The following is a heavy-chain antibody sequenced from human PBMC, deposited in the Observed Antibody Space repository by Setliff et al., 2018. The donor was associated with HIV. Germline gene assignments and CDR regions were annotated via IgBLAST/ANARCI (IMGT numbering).Heavy chain of an antibody. J-gene: IGHJ4*02. D-gene: IGHD6-19*01. V-gene: IGHV1-8*01. CDR3: ARGAIAVAGDFFDY. CDR1: GYTFTSFG. Sequence: ASVKVSCKASGYTFTSFGISWVRQAPGQGLEWMGWMNPNSGNTGYAQKFQGRVTMTRNTSISTAYMELSSLRSEDTAVYYCARGAIAVAGDFFDYWGQGTLVTVSS. CDR2: MNPNSGNT.